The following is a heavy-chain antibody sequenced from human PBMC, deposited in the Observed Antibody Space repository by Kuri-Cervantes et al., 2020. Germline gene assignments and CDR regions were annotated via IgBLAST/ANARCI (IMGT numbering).Heavy chain of an antibody. V-gene: IGHV4-39*01. D-gene: IGHD3-9*01. CDR1: GGSISSSSYY. CDR2: IYYSGST. J-gene: IGHJ3*02. Sequence: SETLSLTCTVSGGSISSSSYYWGWIRQPPGKGLEWIGSIYYSGSTYYNPSLKSRVTISVDTSKNQFSLKLGSVTAADTAVYYCASPLYFDWLLLAFDIWGQGTMVTVSS. CDR3: ASPLYFDWLLLAFDI.